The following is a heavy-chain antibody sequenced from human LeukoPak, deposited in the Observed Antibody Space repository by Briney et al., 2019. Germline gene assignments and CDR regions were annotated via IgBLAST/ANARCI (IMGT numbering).Heavy chain of an antibody. CDR1: GFTFSSYS. V-gene: IGHV3-21*01. J-gene: IGHJ4*02. Sequence: PGGSLRLSRAASGFTFSSYSMNWVRQAPGKGLEWVSSISSSSSYIYYADSVKGRFTISRDNAKNSLYLQMNSLRAEDTAVYYCVVVCSSTSCSAGLDYWGQGTLVTVSS. CDR3: VVVCSSTSCSAGLDY. CDR2: ISSSSSYI. D-gene: IGHD2-2*01.